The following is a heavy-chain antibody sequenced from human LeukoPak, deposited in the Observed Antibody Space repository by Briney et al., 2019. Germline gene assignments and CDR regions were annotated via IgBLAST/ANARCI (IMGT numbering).Heavy chain of an antibody. J-gene: IGHJ4*02. CDR3: TCPSRLVTMGRDY. CDR1: GFTFSGSA. CDR2: IRRKTNNYVY. V-gene: IGHV3-73*01. D-gene: IGHD4/OR15-4a*01. Sequence: AGSLRLSCAASGFTFSGSAMYWICHASVKGLAWVGRIRRKTNNYVYADAASVKGRFNVSINDSKNTAYLQFNSLEIEDTAVYYCTCPSRLVTMGRDYWGQGTLVPASS.